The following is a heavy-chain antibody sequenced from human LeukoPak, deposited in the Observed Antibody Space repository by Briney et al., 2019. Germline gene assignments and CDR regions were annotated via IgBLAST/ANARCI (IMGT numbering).Heavy chain of an antibody. V-gene: IGHV4-39*07. CDR3: ARAWGLGVVIASFDY. D-gene: IGHD3-3*01. CDR2: IYYSGST. Sequence: SETLSLTCTVSGGSISSSSYYWGWIRQPPGKGLEWIGSIYYSGSTYYNPSLKSRVTISVDTSKNQFSLKLSSVTAADTAVYYCARAWGLGVVIASFDYWGQGTLVTVSS. CDR1: GGSISSSSYY. J-gene: IGHJ4*02.